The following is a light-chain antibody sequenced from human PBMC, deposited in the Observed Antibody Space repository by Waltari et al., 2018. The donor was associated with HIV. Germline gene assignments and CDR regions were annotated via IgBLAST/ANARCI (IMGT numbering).Light chain of an antibody. Sequence: QSALTQPPSASGSLGQSVTISCTGSSSDVGRYDYVSWYQQHPGKAPKLLIFEVTKRPSGVPDRFSGPKSGNTASLTVSGLQAEDEAEYSCSSYAGINPVIFGGGTTLTVL. V-gene: IGLV2-8*01. CDR2: EVT. CDR1: SSDVGRYDY. J-gene: IGLJ2*01. CDR3: SSYAGINPVI.